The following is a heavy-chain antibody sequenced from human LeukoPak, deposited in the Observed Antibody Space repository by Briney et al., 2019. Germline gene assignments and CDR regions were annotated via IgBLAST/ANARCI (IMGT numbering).Heavy chain of an antibody. Sequence: SETLSLTCTVSGGSISSSSYYWGWIRQPPGKGLEWIGSIYYSGSTYYNPSLKSRVTISVDTSKNQFSLKLSSVTAADTAVYYCARVRRYCSSTSCLDRFDPWGQGTLVTVSS. J-gene: IGHJ5*02. CDR3: ARVRRYCSSTSCLDRFDP. V-gene: IGHV4-39*07. CDR2: IYYSGST. D-gene: IGHD2-2*01. CDR1: GGSISSSSYY.